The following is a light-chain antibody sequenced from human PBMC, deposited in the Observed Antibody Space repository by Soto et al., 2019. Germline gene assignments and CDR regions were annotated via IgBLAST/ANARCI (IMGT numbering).Light chain of an antibody. J-gene: IGLJ3*02. Sequence: QPVLTQPASVPGSPGQSITISCTGTSSDVGGYNYVSWYQQHPGKAPKLMIYEVSNRPSGVSNRFSGSKSGNTASLTISGLQAEDEADYYCSSYTSSSTRVFGGGTKVTVL. CDR3: SSYTSSSTRV. V-gene: IGLV2-14*01. CDR2: EVS. CDR1: SSDVGGYNY.